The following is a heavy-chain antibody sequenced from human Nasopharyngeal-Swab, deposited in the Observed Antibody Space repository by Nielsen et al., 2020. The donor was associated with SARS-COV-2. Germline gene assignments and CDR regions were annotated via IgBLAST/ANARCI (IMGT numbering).Heavy chain of an antibody. D-gene: IGHD2-2*01. V-gene: IGHV3-48*04. CDR3: ARWRGSTTWYFDY. Sequence: GGSLRLSCAVSGFPLQNYNMIWVRQAPGKGLEWLSYISVSSLTTYYADSVKGRFTISRDNAKNTLYLQINSLRVEDTAVYYCARWRGSTTWYFDYWGQGTLVTVSS. CDR2: ISVSSLTT. CDR1: GFPLQNYN. J-gene: IGHJ4*02.